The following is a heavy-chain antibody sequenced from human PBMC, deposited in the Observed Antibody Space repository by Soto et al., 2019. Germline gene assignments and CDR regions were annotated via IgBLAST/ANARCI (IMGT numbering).Heavy chain of an antibody. V-gene: IGHV4-4*07. CDR1: GGSISSYY. Sequence: QVQLQESGPGLVKPSETLSLTCTVSGGSISSYYWSWIRQPAGKGLEWIGRIYTSGSTNYNPSLTSRVTMAVDTSKIQFSLKLSSVTASDTAVYYCARVMEQLALDYWGQGTLVTVSS. J-gene: IGHJ4*02. CDR3: ARVMEQLALDY. CDR2: IYTSGST. D-gene: IGHD6-6*01.